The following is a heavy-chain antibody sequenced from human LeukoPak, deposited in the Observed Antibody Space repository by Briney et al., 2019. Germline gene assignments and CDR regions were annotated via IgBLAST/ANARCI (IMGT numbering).Heavy chain of an antibody. CDR2: ISSNTGKT. CDR1: GCTFATYG. J-gene: IGHJ4*02. CDR3: AKVAGDRMDY. D-gene: IGHD6-13*01. Sequence: ASVKVSCKASGCTFATYGFCWVRQAPGHGLEWMGWISSNTGKTDYAQKFQGRVTLTTDTSTSTAYMELRSLRPDDTALYYCAKVAGDRMDYWGQGTLLTVSS. V-gene: IGHV1-18*01.